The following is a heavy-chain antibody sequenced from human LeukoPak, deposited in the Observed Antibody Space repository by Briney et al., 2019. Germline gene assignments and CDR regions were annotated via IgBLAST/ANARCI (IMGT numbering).Heavy chain of an antibody. J-gene: IGHJ4*02. V-gene: IGHV4-39*07. CDR1: GGSISSSYYY. CDR3: ARVPYYDSSGYYPFDY. Sequence: SETLSLTCTVSGGSISSSYYYWGWIRQPPGKGLEWIGSIYYSGSTYYNPSLKSRVTISVDTSKNQFSLKLSSVTAADTAVYYCARVPYYDSSGYYPFDYWGQGTLVTASS. CDR2: IYYSGST. D-gene: IGHD3-22*01.